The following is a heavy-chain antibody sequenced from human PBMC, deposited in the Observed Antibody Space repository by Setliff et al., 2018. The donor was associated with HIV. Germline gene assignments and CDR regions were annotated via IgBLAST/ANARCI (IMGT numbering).Heavy chain of an antibody. Sequence: PSETLSLTCSVSGGSIRSHWSWIRQPPGKGLEWVGYIHYSGSTKYNSSLKRRVTMSIDTSKNQFSLKLSSATAADTAIYYCARVDRVESAFDIWGQGAKVTVSS. CDR1: GGSIRSH. D-gene: IGHD2-15*01. V-gene: IGHV4-59*11. J-gene: IGHJ3*02. CDR3: ARVDRVESAFDI. CDR2: IHYSGST.